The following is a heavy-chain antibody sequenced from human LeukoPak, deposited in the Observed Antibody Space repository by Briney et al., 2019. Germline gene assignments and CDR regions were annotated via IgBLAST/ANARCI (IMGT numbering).Heavy chain of an antibody. V-gene: IGHV4-34*01. D-gene: IGHD2-2*01. Sequence: PSETLSLTCAVYGGSFSGYYWSWIRQPPGKGLEWIGEINHSGSTNYNPSLKSRVTISVDTSKNQFSLKLSSVTAADTAVYYCAGEGYCSSTSCYPPTLDDYYMDVWGKGTTVTISS. CDR2: INHSGST. CDR3: AGEGYCSSTSCYPPTLDDYYMDV. J-gene: IGHJ6*03. CDR1: GGSFSGYY.